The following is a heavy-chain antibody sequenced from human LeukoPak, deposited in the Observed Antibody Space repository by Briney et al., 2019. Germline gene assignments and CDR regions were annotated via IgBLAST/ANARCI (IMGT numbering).Heavy chain of an antibody. CDR1: GFTFSSYG. CDR3: AKQVGSGWVRYYMDV. J-gene: IGHJ6*03. D-gene: IGHD6-19*01. Sequence: PGGSLRLSCAASGFTFSSYGMSWVRQAPGKGLEWVSAISGSGGSTYYADSVKGRFTISRDNSKNTLYLQMNSLRAEDTAVYYCAKQVGSGWVRYYMDVWGKGTTVTISS. CDR2: ISGSGGST. V-gene: IGHV3-23*01.